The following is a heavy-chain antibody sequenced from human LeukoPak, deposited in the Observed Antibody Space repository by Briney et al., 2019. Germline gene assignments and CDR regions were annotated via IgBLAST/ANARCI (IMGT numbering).Heavy chain of an antibody. CDR3: ARATGYSYGYDDY. CDR1: GYTFTSYY. Sequence: SVKVSCKASGYTFTSYYMHWVRQAPGQGLEWMGRIIPILGIANYAQKFQGRVTITADKSTSAAYMELSSLRSEDTAVYYCARATGYSYGYDDYWGQGTLVTVSS. V-gene: IGHV1-69*04. J-gene: IGHJ4*02. CDR2: IIPILGIA. D-gene: IGHD5-18*01.